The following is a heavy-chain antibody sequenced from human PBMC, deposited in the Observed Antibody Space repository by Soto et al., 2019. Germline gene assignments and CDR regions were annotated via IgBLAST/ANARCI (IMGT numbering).Heavy chain of an antibody. CDR3: ARLSGLRVAATSWYFQH. V-gene: IGHV3-23*01. CDR1: GFTFSSYA. J-gene: IGHJ1*01. CDR2: ISGSGGST. Sequence: PGGSLRLSCAASGFTFSSYAMSWVRQAPGKGLEWVSAISGSGGSTYYADSVKGRFTISRDNSKNTLYLQMNSLRAEDTAVYYCARLSGLRVAATSWYFQHWGQGTLVTVSS. D-gene: IGHD2-15*01.